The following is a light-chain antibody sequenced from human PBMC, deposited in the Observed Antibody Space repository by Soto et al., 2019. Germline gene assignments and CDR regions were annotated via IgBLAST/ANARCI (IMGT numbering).Light chain of an antibody. CDR2: GAS. CDR3: QTYSSALWT. V-gene: IGKV1-27*01. CDR1: QGISNY. J-gene: IGKJ1*01. Sequence: DIQMTQSPSSLSASVGDRVSFSCRASQGISNYLAWYQQKPGKVPKLLIYGASTLQSGVPSRFSGSGSGTDFTLTINSLQPEDVATYFCQTYSSALWTFGQGTKVEIQ.